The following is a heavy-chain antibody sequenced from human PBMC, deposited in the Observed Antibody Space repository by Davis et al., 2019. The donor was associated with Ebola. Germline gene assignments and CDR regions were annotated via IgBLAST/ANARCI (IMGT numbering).Heavy chain of an antibody. Sequence: GRSLRLSCPASGFTVSSNYMSWVRQAPGKGLEWVSVIYSGGSTYYADSVKGRFTISRDNSKNTLYLQMNSLRAEDTAVYYCARFTVLRWFDPWGQGTLVTVSS. CDR2: IYSGGST. CDR3: ARFTVLRWFDP. J-gene: IGHJ5*02. CDR1: GFTVSSNY. V-gene: IGHV3-53*01. D-gene: IGHD4-17*01.